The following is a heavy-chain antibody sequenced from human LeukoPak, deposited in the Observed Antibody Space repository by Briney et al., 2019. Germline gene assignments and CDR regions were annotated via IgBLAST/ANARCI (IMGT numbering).Heavy chain of an antibody. V-gene: IGHV1-2*04. J-gene: IGHJ3*02. D-gene: IGHD2-21*01. CDR3: VWPNDAFDI. CDR1: GYTFTSYD. CDR2: MNPNSGGT. Sequence: GASVKVSCKASGYTFTSYDINWVRQATGQGLEWMGWMNPNSGGTNYAQKFQGWVTMTRDTSISTAYMELSRLRSDGTAVYYCVWPNDAFDIWGQGTMVTVSS.